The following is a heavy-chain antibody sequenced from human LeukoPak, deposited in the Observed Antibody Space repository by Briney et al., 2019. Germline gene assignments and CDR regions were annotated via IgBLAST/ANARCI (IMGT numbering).Heavy chain of an antibody. CDR1: GFTFSDYY. CDR3: ARDSRHHRFLYWDWFDP. V-gene: IGHV3-11*04. D-gene: IGHD2/OR15-2a*01. J-gene: IGHJ5*02. CDR2: IGRSGTTI. Sequence: GGSLRLSCAASGFTFSDYYMSWIRQAPGKGLEWVSYIGRSGTTIHYADSVKGRFTSSWDNAKKSLYLQMNSLRAEDTAVYYCARDSRHHRFLYWDWFDPWGQGTLVTVSS.